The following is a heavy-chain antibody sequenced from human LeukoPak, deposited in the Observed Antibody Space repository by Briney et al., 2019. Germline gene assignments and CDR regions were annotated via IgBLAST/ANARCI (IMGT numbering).Heavy chain of an antibody. CDR3: ARRMSSTNERRWFDP. D-gene: IGHD2-2*01. V-gene: IGHV3-7*01. J-gene: IGHJ5*02. CDR1: GFTFRSYW. Sequence: GGSLRLSWAASGFTFRSYWMSWVRQAPGKGLEWVANIKEDGSEKYYVDSVKGRFTISRDNAKNSLYLQMNSLRAEDTAVYYCARRMSSTNERRWFDPWGQGTLVTVSS. CDR2: IKEDGSEK.